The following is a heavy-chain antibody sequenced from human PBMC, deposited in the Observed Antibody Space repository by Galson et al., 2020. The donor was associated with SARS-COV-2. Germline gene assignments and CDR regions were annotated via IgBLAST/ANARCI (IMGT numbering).Heavy chain of an antibody. CDR3: TRDDFWSGYYAH. V-gene: IGHV3-49*04. Sequence: GESLKISCTASGFTFGDYAMSWVRQAPGKGLEWVGFIRSKAYGGTTEYAASVKGRFTISRDDSKSIAYLQMNSLKTEDTAVYYCTRDDFWSGYYAHWGQGTLVTGSS. D-gene: IGHD3-3*01. J-gene: IGHJ4*02. CDR2: IRSKAYGGTT. CDR1: GFTFGDYA.